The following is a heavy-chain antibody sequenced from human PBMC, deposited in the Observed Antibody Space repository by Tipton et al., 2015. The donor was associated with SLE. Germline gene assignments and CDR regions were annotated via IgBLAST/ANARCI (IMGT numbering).Heavy chain of an antibody. CDR2: IYYSGST. Sequence: TLSLTCTVSGGSISSSSYYWGWIRQPPGKGLEWIGSIYYSGSTYYNPSLKSRVTISVDTSKNQFSLKLTYVTAADTAVYYCARDELTAGYFDLWGRGTLVTVSS. CDR3: ARDELTAGYFDL. J-gene: IGHJ2*01. D-gene: IGHD7-27*01. V-gene: IGHV4-39*07. CDR1: GGSISSSSYY.